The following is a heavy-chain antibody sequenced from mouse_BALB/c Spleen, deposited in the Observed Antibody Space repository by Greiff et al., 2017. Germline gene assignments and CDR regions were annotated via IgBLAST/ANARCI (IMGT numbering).Heavy chain of an antibody. CDR1: GFNIKDTY. D-gene: IGHD2-4*01. J-gene: IGHJ4*01. V-gene: IGHV14-3*02. CDR3: ARGNDYGGVMDY. Sequence: EVQLVESGAELVKPGASVKLSCTASGFNIKDTYMHWVKQRTEQGLEWIGRIDPANGNTKYDPKFQGKATITADTSSNTAYLQLSSLTSEDTAVYYCARGNDYGGVMDYWGQGTSVTVSS. CDR2: IDPANGNT.